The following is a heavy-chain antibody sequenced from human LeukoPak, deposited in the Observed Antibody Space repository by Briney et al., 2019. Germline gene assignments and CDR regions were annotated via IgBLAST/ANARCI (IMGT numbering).Heavy chain of an antibody. V-gene: IGHV3-21*01. CDR2: ISTSSSYI. Sequence: GGSLRLSCAASGFTFSSYSMNWVRQAPGKGLEWVSSISTSSSYINYADSVKGRFTISRDNAKNSLYLQMNSLRAEDTAVYYCARDPRAGSIAEGDYWGQGTLVTVSS. D-gene: IGHD3-10*01. CDR3: ARDPRAGSIAEGDY. CDR1: GFTFSSYS. J-gene: IGHJ4*02.